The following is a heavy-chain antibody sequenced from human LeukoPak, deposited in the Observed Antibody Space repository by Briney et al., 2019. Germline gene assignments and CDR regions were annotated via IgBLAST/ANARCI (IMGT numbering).Heavy chain of an antibody. V-gene: IGHV1-18*01. CDR2: IGTYGGDT. D-gene: IGHD3-22*01. J-gene: IGHJ5*01. CDR1: TSR. Sequence: ASVKVSCKATSRISWVRQAPGQGLEWMGWIGTYGGDTYYTQKFQGRITVTTDTSTSTVYMELRNLRSDDTAVYYCARDLWNFYDDSGYNRDFDSWGQGTLVTVSS. CDR3: ARDLWNFYDDSGYNRDFDS.